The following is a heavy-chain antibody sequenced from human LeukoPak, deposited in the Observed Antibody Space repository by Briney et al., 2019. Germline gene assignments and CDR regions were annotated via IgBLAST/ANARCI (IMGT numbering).Heavy chain of an antibody. CDR2: IKQDGSEK. D-gene: IGHD5-24*01. Sequence: GGSLRLSCAASGFTFSNYAMSWVRQAPGKGLEWVANIKQDGSEKYYVDSVKGRFTISRDNAKNSLYLQMNSLRAEDTAVYYCAREGWPHFDYWGQGTLVTVSS. CDR1: GFTFSNYA. V-gene: IGHV3-7*01. CDR3: AREGWPHFDY. J-gene: IGHJ4*02.